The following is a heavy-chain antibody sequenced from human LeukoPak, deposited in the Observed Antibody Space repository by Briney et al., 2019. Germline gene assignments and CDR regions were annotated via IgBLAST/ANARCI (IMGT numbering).Heavy chain of an antibody. CDR2: ITTNTGNP. J-gene: IGHJ4*02. Sequence: ASVKVSCKASGYTFTNYDINWVRQATGQGLEWMGWITTNTGNPMYAQGFTGRFVFSLDTSVSTAYLQISSLKAEDTAMYYCARGPGPVEYWGQGTLVTVSS. CDR1: GYTFTNYD. V-gene: IGHV7-4-1*02. CDR3: ARGPGPVEY.